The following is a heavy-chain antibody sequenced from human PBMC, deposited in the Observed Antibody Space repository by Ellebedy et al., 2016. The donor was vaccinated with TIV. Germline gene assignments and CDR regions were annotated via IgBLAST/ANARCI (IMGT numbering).Heavy chain of an antibody. CDR3: TKDHYSGNSGGPSGH. J-gene: IGHJ4*02. D-gene: IGHD3-22*01. CDR2: ISMGGDRT. V-gene: IGHV3-23*01. CDR1: GFTFNNYD. Sequence: GESLKISCAASGFTFNNYDMNWVRQTPGKGLEWVSSISMGGDRTYYADSVKGRFTISRDNAKNSLYLQMNSLRAEDTALYYCTKDHYSGNSGGPSGHWGQGTLVTVSS.